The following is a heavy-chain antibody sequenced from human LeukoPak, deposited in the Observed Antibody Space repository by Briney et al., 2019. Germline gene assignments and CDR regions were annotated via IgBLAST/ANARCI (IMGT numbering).Heavy chain of an antibody. CDR2: INHSGST. CDR3: ARDLIRYTSGLNYFDY. J-gene: IGHJ4*02. V-gene: IGHV4-34*01. Sequence: SETLSLTCAVYGGSFSGYYWSWIRQPPGKGLEWIGEINHSGSTNYNPSLKSRVTISVDTSKNQFSLKLSSVTAADTAVYYCARDLIRYTSGLNYFDYWGQGTLVTVSS. CDR1: GGSFSGYY. D-gene: IGHD6-19*01.